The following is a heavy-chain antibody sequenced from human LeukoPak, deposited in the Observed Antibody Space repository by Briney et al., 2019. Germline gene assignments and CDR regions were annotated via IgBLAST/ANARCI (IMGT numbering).Heavy chain of an antibody. J-gene: IGHJ4*02. CDR1: GFTFSSYG. D-gene: IGHD6-19*01. Sequence: GRSLRLSCAASGFTFSSYGMHWVRQAPGKGLEWVAVISYDGSNKYYADSVKGRFTISRDNSKNTLYLQMNSLRAEDTAVYYCAKVDLTGYSSGWLDYWGQGTLVTVSS. CDR2: ISYDGSNK. CDR3: AKVDLTGYSSGWLDY. V-gene: IGHV3-30*18.